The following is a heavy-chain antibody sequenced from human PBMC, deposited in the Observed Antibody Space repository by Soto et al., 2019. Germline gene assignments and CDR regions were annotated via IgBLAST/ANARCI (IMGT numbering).Heavy chain of an antibody. J-gene: IGHJ5*02. CDR2: IDGGDSYT. D-gene: IGHD3-16*02. CDR1: GYSFRSYW. CDR3: ARGNIANWFGP. V-gene: IGHV5-10-1*01. Sequence: PGESLKISCQASGYSFRSYWISWVRQMPGRGLEWLGRIDGGDSYTKYNPSFEGHVTMSLDESISTAYLQWSSLKASDTAIYFCARGNIANWFGPWGQGTPVTVSS.